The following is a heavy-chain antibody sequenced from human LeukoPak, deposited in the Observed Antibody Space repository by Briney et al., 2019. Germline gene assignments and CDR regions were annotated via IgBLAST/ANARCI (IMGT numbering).Heavy chain of an antibody. CDR3: ARYHLGSYFRDPFDH. D-gene: IGHD3-10*01. Sequence: GGSLRLSCVASGFYFGGHAMHWLRQAPGKGLEWVAYITYGSDTIFYADSVKGRFTVSRDNAKNSLYLQTDSLRAEDTAVYYCARYHLGSYFRDPFDHWGQGTLVTVSS. J-gene: IGHJ4*02. CDR1: GFYFGGHA. CDR2: ITYGSDTI. V-gene: IGHV3-48*04.